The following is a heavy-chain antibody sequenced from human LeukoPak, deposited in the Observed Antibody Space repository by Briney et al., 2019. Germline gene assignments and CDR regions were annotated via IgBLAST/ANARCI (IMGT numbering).Heavy chain of an antibody. D-gene: IGHD4-17*01. CDR2: IGGTPTGI. CDR1: GFTFSIYS. V-gene: IGHV3-48*02. Sequence: GGSLRLSCAASGFTFSIYSMNWVRQIPGKGLEWVSYIGGTPTGIYYANSVKGRFTISRDNAENSLYLQMNSLRDEDTAVYYCARDRDYAFDSWGQGTLVTVSS. J-gene: IGHJ4*02. CDR3: ARDRDYAFDS.